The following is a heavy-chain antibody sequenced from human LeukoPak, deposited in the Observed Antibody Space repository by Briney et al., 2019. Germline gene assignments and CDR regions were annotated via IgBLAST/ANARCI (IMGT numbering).Heavy chain of an antibody. CDR1: GFIFSSYA. Sequence: PGGSLRLSCAASGFIFSSYAMSWVRQAPGKGLEWVSTISGSGGSTYYADSVKGRFTISRDNSKNTLYLQMNTLRAEDTAVYYCAKGSTTAAHCYYMDVWGKGTTVTVSS. D-gene: IGHD6-13*01. CDR3: AKGSTTAAHCYYMDV. V-gene: IGHV3-23*01. CDR2: ISGSGGST. J-gene: IGHJ6*03.